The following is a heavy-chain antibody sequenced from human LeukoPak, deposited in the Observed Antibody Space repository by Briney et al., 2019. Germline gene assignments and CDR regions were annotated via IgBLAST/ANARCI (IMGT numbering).Heavy chain of an antibody. CDR2: ISWNSGSI. CDR1: GFTFDDYA. Sequence: PGGSLRLSCAASGFTFDDYAMHWVRQAPGKGLEWVSGISWNSGSIGYADSVKGRFTISRDNAKNSPYLQMNSLRAEDAALYYCAKDWASSGYYSYFDLWGRGTLVTVSS. V-gene: IGHV3-9*01. CDR3: AKDWASSGYYSYFDL. D-gene: IGHD3-22*01. J-gene: IGHJ2*01.